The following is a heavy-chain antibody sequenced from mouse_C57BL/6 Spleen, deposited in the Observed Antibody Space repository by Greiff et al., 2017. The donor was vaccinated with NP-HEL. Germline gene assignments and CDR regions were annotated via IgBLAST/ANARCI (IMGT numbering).Heavy chain of an antibody. V-gene: IGHV1-81*01. CDR2: IYPRSGNT. D-gene: IGHD1-1*01. J-gene: IGHJ1*03. Sequence: QVHVKQSGAELARPGASVKLSCKASGYTFTSYGISWVKQRTGQGLEWIGEIYPRSGNTYYNEKFKGKATLTADKSSSTAYMELRSLTSEDSAVYFCADYYGSSYEHFDVWGTGTTVTVSS. CDR3: ADYYGSSYEHFDV. CDR1: GYTFTSYG.